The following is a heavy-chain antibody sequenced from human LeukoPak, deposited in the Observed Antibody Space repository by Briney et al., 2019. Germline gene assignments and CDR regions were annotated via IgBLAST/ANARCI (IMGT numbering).Heavy chain of an antibody. CDR2: IGRDSSYI. CDR3: ASHFAHWGSHLFGY. V-gene: IGHV3-21*01. D-gene: IGHD7-27*01. Sequence: PGGSLRLSCAASGFAFSTHNMNWVRQAPGKGLEWVSSIGRDSSYIYYADSLKGRFTISRDNAKNSLYLQMNSLGAEDTAVYCCASHFAHWGSHLFGYWGQGILVTVSS. CDR1: GFAFSTHN. J-gene: IGHJ4*02.